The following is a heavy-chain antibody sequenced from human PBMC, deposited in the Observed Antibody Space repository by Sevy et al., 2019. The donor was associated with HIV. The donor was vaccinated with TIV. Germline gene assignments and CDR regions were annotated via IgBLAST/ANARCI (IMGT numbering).Heavy chain of an antibody. Sequence: SETLSLTCAVYGGSFSGYYWSWTRQPPGKGLEWIGEINHSGSTNYNPSLKSRVTISVDTSKNQFSLKLSSVTAADTAVYYCARGEEQLGDYYYYYGMDVWGQGTTVTVSS. J-gene: IGHJ6*02. CDR3: ARGEEQLGDYYYYYGMDV. CDR1: GGSFSGYY. V-gene: IGHV4-34*01. CDR2: INHSGST. D-gene: IGHD6-6*01.